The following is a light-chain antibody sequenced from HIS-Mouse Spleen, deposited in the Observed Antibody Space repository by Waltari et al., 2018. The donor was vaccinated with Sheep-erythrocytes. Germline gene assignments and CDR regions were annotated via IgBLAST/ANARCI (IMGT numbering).Light chain of an antibody. CDR2: QDS. CDR1: KLGDKY. Sequence: SYELTQPPSVSVSPGQTASITCSGDKLGDKYAYWYQQKPGQSHVLVIYQDSKRPSGIPERFSGSNSGNTATLTISGTQAMDEADYYCQAWDSSTAVFGGGTKLTVL. J-gene: IGLJ2*01. CDR3: QAWDSSTAV. V-gene: IGLV3-1*01.